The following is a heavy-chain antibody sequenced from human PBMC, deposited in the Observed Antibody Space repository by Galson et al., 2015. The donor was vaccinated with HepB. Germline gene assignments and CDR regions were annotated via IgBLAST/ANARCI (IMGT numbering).Heavy chain of an antibody. V-gene: IGHV1-46*01. CDR2: INASGGGT. J-gene: IGHJ4*02. CDR3: ARGVDYGGSFDY. Sequence: SVKVSCKASGHTLTSYYMHWVRLAPGQGLEWMGIINASGGGTRYAQKFQGRVTMTRDTSTSTVYMELSRLRSEDTAVYYCARGVDYGGSFDYWGQGTLVTVSS. D-gene: IGHD4-23*01. CDR1: GHTLTSYY.